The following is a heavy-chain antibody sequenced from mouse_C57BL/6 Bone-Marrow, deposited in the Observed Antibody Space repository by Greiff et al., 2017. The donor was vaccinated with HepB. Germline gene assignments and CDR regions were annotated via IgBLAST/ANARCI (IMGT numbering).Heavy chain of an antibody. V-gene: IGHV5-4*01. CDR3: AREGDGYYVGY. Sequence: EVKVVESGGGLVKPGGSLKLSCAASGFTFSSYAMSWVRQTPEKRLEWVATISDGGSYTYYPDNVKGRFTISRDNAKNNLYLQMSHLKSEDTAMYYCAREGDGYYVGYWGQGTTLTVSS. D-gene: IGHD2-3*01. J-gene: IGHJ2*01. CDR2: ISDGGSYT. CDR1: GFTFSSYA.